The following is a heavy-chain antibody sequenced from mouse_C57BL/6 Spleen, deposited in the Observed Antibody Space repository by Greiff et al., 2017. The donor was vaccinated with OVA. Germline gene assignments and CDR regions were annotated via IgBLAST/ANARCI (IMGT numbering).Heavy chain of an antibody. D-gene: IGHD2-4*01. V-gene: IGHV1-81*01. CDR2: IYPRSGNT. CDR3: ARCPYDYEGDAMDY. J-gene: IGHJ4*01. Sequence: QVQLQQSGAELARPGASVKLSCKASGYTFTSYGISWVKQRTGQGLEWIGEIYPRSGNTYYNEKFKGKATLTADKSSSTAYMELRSLTSEDSAVYFCARCPYDYEGDAMDYWGQGTSVTVSS. CDR1: GYTFTSYG.